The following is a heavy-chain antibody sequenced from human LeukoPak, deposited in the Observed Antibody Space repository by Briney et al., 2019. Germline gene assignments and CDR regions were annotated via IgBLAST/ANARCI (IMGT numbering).Heavy chain of an antibody. D-gene: IGHD6-19*01. CDR1: GYTFTTYD. CDR3: ARVAGSIDY. CDR2: MNLNSGYT. V-gene: IGHV1-8*03. Sequence: ASVKVSCKTSGYTFTTYDINWVRQATGQGLEWMGWMNLNSGYTGYAQKFQGRVTITRDTSIGTAYMELSSLRSEDTAVYYCARVAGSIDYWGQGTLVTVSS. J-gene: IGHJ4*02.